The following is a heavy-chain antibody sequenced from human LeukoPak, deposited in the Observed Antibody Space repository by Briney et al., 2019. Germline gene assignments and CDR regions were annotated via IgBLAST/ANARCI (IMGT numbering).Heavy chain of an antibody. V-gene: IGHV4-34*01. CDR2: INHSGST. J-gene: IGHJ5*02. Sequence: SETLSLTCAVYGGSFSGYYWSWIRQPPGKGLEWIGEINHSGSTNYNPSLKSRVTISVDTSKNQLSLKLSSVTAADTAVYYCARGSGYYGSGRIWSWFDPWGQGTLVTVSS. CDR3: ARGSGYYGSGRIWSWFDP. CDR1: GGSFSGYY. D-gene: IGHD3-10*01.